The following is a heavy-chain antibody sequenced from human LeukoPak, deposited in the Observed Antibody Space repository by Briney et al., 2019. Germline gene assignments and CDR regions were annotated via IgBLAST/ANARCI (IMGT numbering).Heavy chain of an antibody. CDR2: IYSDGST. Sequence: GGSLRLSCVASGFTVSSDYVTWVRQAPGKGLEWVSLIYSDGSTYYADSVKGRFTISRDSSKNTLYLQMNSLRAEDTAVYYCARAIYGSDWGQGTLVTVSS. CDR1: GFTVSSDY. D-gene: IGHD1-1*01. CDR3: ARAIYGSD. V-gene: IGHV3-66*01. J-gene: IGHJ4*02.